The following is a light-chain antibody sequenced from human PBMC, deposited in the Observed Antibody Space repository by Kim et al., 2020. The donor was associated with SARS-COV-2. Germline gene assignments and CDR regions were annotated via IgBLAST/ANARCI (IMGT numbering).Light chain of an antibody. CDR3: QQGYSVPRT. CDR2: AAS. J-gene: IGKJ4*01. Sequence: DIQMTQSPSSLSASVGDRVTITCRASQSISNFLNWYQLKPGKAPKLLIYAASTLQSGVPSRFSGSGSGTDFTLTISSLQPEDFATYYCQQGYSVPRTFGGGTKVDIK. V-gene: IGKV1-39*01. CDR1: QSISNF.